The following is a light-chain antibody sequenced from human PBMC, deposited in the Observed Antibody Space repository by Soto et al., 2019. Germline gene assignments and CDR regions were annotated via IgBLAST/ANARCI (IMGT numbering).Light chain of an antibody. CDR1: SGHSSNA. Sequence: QLVLTQSPSASASLGASVKLTCTLSSGHSSNAIAWYQQQPEKGPQYLMKVNSDGSHYKGDGTPDRFSGSSSGAERYLTISSLQSEDEPDYYCQTWGTGIVVFGGGTKLTVL. J-gene: IGLJ2*01. CDR2: VNSDGSH. CDR3: QTWGTGIVV. V-gene: IGLV4-69*02.